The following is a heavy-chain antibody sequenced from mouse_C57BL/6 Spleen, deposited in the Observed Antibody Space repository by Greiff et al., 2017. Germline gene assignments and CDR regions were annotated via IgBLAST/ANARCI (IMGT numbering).Heavy chain of an antibody. Sequence: QVQLQQPGAELVKPGASVKLSCKASGYTFTSYWMHWVKQRPGQGLEWIGMIHPNSGSTNYNEKFKSKATLTVDKSSSTAYMQLSSLTSEDSAVYYCARSLYDYDRYFDYWGQGTTLTVSS. CDR1: GYTFTSYW. CDR3: ARSLYDYDRYFDY. J-gene: IGHJ2*01. CDR2: IHPNSGST. D-gene: IGHD2-4*01. V-gene: IGHV1-64*01.